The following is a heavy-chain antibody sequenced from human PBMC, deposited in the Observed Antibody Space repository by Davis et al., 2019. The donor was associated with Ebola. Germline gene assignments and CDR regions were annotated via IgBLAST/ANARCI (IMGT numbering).Heavy chain of an antibody. J-gene: IGHJ6*03. Sequence: PGGSLRLSCKGSGYSFTSYWISWVRQMPGKGLEWMGRIDPSDSYTNYSPSFQGHVTISADKSISTAYLQWSSLKASDTAMYYCARSSTGYEGPYYYYYMDVWGKGTTVTVSS. CDR2: IDPSDSYT. CDR3: ARSSTGYEGPYYYYYMDV. CDR1: GYSFTSYW. V-gene: IGHV5-10-1*01. D-gene: IGHD3-3*01.